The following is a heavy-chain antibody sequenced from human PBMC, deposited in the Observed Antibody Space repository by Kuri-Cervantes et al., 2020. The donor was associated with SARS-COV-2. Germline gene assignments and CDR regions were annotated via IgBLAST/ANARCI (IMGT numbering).Heavy chain of an antibody. J-gene: IGHJ5*02. V-gene: IGHV4-30-2*01. CDR2: IYQGGHT. CDR1: GGSISSGDYS. D-gene: IGHD1-26*01. Sequence: LRLSCTVSGGSISSGDYSWSWIRQPPGKAPQWIGYIYQGGHTYYSPSLMSRATISVDKSNNQFSLELTSVTAADTAVYYCARGKGGNDDWFDPWGQGTLVTVSS. CDR3: ARGKGGNDDWFDP.